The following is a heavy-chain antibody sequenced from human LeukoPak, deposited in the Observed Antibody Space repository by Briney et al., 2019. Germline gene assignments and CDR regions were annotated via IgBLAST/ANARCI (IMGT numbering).Heavy chain of an antibody. D-gene: IGHD6-19*01. J-gene: IGHJ6*02. CDR3: ARDRSQQWLVLTYYYGMDV. V-gene: IGHV3-66*01. CDR2: IYSGGST. CDR1: GFTVSSNY. Sequence: PGGSLRLSCAASGFTVSSNYMSWVRQAPGKGLEWVSVIYSGGSTYYADSVKGRFTISRDNSKNTLYLQMNSLRAEDTAVYYCARDRSQQWLVLTYYYGMDVWGQGTTVTVSS.